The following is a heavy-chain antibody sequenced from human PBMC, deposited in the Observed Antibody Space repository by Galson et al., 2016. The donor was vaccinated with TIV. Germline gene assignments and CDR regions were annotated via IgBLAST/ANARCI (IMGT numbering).Heavy chain of an antibody. V-gene: IGHV1-3*01. CDR1: GYTITSYA. Sequence: SVKVSCKASGYTITSYAMHWVRQAPGQRFEWMGWINAGTGDTKFSQKFQGRVTLTRDTSAGTVYMGLSSLTSEDTAVYYCARDFGGSFSPFYGMDVWGQGTTVTVSS. D-gene: IGHD3-16*01. CDR3: ARDFGGSFSPFYGMDV. J-gene: IGHJ6*02. CDR2: INAGTGDT.